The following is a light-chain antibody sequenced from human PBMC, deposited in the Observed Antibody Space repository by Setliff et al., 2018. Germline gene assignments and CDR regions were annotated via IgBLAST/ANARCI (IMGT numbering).Light chain of an antibody. Sequence: QSALTQPPSASGSPGQSVTISCTGTSSDVGGYNYVSWYQQYPGKAPKLMISEVSKRASGVPDRFSGSKSGNTASLTVSGLQAEDEADYYCQSYGGRSNVRFGGGTKVTVL. CDR1: SSDVGGYNY. J-gene: IGLJ2*01. V-gene: IGLV2-8*01. CDR3: QSYGGRSNVR. CDR2: EVS.